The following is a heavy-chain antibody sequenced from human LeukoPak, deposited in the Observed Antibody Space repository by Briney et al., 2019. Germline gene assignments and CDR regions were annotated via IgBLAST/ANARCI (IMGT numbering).Heavy chain of an antibody. CDR2: INPNSGGT. Sequence: ASVKVSCKASGYTFTGYYMHWVRQAPGQGLEWMGWINPNSGGTNYAQKFQGRVTMTRDTSISTAYMELSRLRSDDTAVYYCAREAIVVVPAAPRVRVAFDIWGQGTMVTVSS. D-gene: IGHD2-2*01. J-gene: IGHJ3*02. CDR3: AREAIVVVPAAPRVRVAFDI. V-gene: IGHV1-2*02. CDR1: GYTFTGYY.